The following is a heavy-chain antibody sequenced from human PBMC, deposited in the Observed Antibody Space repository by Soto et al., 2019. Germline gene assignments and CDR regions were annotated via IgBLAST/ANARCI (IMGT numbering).Heavy chain of an antibody. V-gene: IGHV4-34*01. Sequence: QVQLQQWGAGLLKPSETLSLTCAVYGGSFSGYYWSWIRQPPGKGLEWIGEINHSGSPNYNPSLKSRVTISVDTAKNQFSLKLSSVTAADTAVYYCASSERREWFVQHWGQGTLVTVSS. CDR3: ASSERREWFVQH. CDR1: GGSFSGYY. J-gene: IGHJ1*01. D-gene: IGHD3-3*01. CDR2: INHSGSP.